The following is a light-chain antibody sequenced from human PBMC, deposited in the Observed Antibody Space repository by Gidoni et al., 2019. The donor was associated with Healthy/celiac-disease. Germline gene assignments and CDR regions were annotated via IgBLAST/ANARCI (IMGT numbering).Light chain of an antibody. Sequence: QVTASPSSLSTSVGDSDTITCRASQSISSWLAWYQQKSGKAPKLLVYKSSSLESGVQSKFSGSGSGTEFTLTISSLQPDDFATYYCQQYNSYSLLTFGGGTKVEIK. V-gene: IGKV1-5*03. CDR3: QQYNSYSLLT. CDR2: KSS. J-gene: IGKJ4*01. CDR1: QSISSW.